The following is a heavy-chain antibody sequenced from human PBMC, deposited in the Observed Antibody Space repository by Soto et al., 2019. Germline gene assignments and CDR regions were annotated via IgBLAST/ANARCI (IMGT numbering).Heavy chain of an antibody. CDR1: GGTFSSYA. D-gene: IGHD3-3*01. CDR2: IIPIFGTA. J-gene: IGHJ5*02. V-gene: IGHV1-69*01. Sequence: QVQLVQSGAEVKKPGSSVKVSCKASGGTFSSYAISWVRQAPGQGLEWMGGIIPIFGTANYAQKFQGRVTITADESTSTAYMELSSLRSEDTAVYYCARGGGFYDFWSGYPLDNWFVPWGQGTLVTVSS. CDR3: ARGGGFYDFWSGYPLDNWFVP.